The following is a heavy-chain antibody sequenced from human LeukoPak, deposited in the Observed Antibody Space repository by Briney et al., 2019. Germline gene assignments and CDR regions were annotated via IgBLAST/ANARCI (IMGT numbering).Heavy chain of an antibody. D-gene: IGHD3-10*01. CDR3: AKERRVRGVISTIDY. J-gene: IGHJ4*02. V-gene: IGHV3-48*03. CDR2: ISSSGSTI. CDR1: GFTFSSYE. Sequence: GGSLRLSCAASGFTFSSYEMNWVRQAPGKGLEWVSYISSSGSTIYYADSVKGRFTISRDNSKNTLYLQMNSLRAEDTAVYYCAKERRVRGVISTIDYWGQGTLVTVSS.